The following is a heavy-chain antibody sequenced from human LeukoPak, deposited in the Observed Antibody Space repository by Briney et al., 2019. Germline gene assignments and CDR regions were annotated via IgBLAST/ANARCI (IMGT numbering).Heavy chain of an antibody. J-gene: IGHJ5*02. CDR1: GFTFDDYA. CDR2: ISWNSGSI. Sequence: GGSLRLSCAASGFTFDDYAMHWVRQAPGKGLEWVSGISWNSGSIGYADSVKGRFTISRDNAKNSLYLQMNSLRAEDTALYYCEKERERQPGGWFPPGGKETLVTVSS. V-gene: IGHV3-9*01. D-gene: IGHD6-13*01. CDR3: EKERERQPGGWFPP.